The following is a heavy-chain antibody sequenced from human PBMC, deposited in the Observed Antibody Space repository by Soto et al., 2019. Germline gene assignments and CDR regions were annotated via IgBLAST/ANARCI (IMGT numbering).Heavy chain of an antibody. J-gene: IGHJ6*03. V-gene: IGHV3-20*01. Sequence: EVQLVESGGGVVRPGGSLRLSCAASGFTFDDYGMSWVRQAPGKGLEWVSGMNWNGGSTGYADSVKGRFTNSRDNAKNSLYLQMNSLRAEDTALYHCARARKGIRGVYYYYYYYMDVWGKGTTVTVSS. CDR3: ARARKGIRGVYYYYYYYMDV. CDR2: MNWNGGST. CDR1: GFTFDDYG.